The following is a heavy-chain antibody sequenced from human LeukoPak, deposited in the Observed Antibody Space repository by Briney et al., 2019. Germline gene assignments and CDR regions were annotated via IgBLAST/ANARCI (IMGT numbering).Heavy chain of an antibody. D-gene: IGHD4-11*01. V-gene: IGHV3-30-3*01. CDR1: GFIFSNYA. Sequence: GGSLRLSCAASGFIFSNYAMHWVRLAPGKGPEWVAVISYDGSNKYYADSVKGRFTISRDNSKNTLYLQVSSLRAEDTAVYYCTTTITTYFDYWGQGTLVTVSS. J-gene: IGHJ4*02. CDR3: TTTITTYFDY. CDR2: ISYDGSNK.